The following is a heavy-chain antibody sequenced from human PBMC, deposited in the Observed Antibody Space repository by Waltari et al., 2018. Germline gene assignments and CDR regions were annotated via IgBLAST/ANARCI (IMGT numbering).Heavy chain of an antibody. CDR3: ARVSRRTYRSPVPGRHYYYGMDV. D-gene: IGHD1-1*01. CDR2: ISSDASDT. Sequence: EEQLVESGGGLVQPGDSLRLSCAASGFTFRSFWLTWVRHAPGKGPLVVSRISSDASDTTYADSVKGRFTISRDNARNTLYLQMNRLRAEDTAVYFCARVSRRTYRSPVPGRHYYYGMDVWGQGTTVTVSS. CDR1: GFTFRSFW. V-gene: IGHV3-74*03. J-gene: IGHJ6*02.